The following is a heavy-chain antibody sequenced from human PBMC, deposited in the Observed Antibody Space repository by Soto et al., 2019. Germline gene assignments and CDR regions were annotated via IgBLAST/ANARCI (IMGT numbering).Heavy chain of an antibody. Sequence: QVQLQESGPGLVKPSETLSLTCTVSGGSISSYYWSWIRQPPGKGLEWIGYIYYSGSTNYNPSLKSRVTISVDTSKNQFSLKLSSVTAADTAVYYCARHGAFTYYDILTGYYYYGMDVWGQGTTVTVSS. CDR1: GGSISSYY. D-gene: IGHD3-9*01. J-gene: IGHJ6*02. V-gene: IGHV4-59*08. CDR2: IYYSGST. CDR3: ARHGAFTYYDILTGYYYYGMDV.